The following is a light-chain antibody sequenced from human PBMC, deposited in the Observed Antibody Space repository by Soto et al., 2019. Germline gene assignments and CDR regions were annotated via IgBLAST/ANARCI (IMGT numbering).Light chain of an antibody. CDR3: QQYSDWPLT. V-gene: IGKV3-15*01. CDR1: QTLYNN. CDR2: GAS. Sequence: ELVMTQSPATLSVSPGERATLSSRAIQTLYNNLAWYQQKLGQAPRLLIYGASARATDIPARFSGSGSGTEFTLTISGLQSEDFAIYYCQQYSDWPLTFGGGTKVEIK. J-gene: IGKJ4*01.